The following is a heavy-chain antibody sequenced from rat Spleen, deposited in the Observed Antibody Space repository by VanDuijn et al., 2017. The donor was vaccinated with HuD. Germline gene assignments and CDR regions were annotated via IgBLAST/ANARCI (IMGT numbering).Heavy chain of an antibody. D-gene: IGHD1-10*01. CDR2: ISYDGGST. CDR1: GFTFSDYY. CDR3: ARRGYNNYFFDY. V-gene: IGHV5-20*01. Sequence: EVQLAESGGGLVQPGRSLKLSCAASGFTFSDYYMAWVRQAPTKGLEWVASISYDGGSTYYRDSVKGRFTISRDNAKSSLYLQMDSLRSEDTATYYCARRGYNNYFFDYWGQGVMVTVSA. J-gene: IGHJ2*01.